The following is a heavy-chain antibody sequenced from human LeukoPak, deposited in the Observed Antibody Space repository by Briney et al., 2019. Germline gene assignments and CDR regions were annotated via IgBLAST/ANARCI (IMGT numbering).Heavy chain of an antibody. CDR2: IYYSGST. CDR3: ARMSSIIAAAAYFDY. J-gene: IGHJ4*02. V-gene: IGHV4-39*07. Sequence: SETLSLTCTVSGDSISRSSDYWGWIRQPPGKGLEWIGSIYYSGSTYYNPSLKSRVTISVDTSKNQFSLKLSSVTAADTAVYYCARMSSIIAAAAYFDYWGQGTLVTVSS. D-gene: IGHD6-13*01. CDR1: GDSISRSSDY.